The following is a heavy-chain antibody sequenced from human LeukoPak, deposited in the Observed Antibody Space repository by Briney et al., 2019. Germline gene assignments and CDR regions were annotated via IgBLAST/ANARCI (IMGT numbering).Heavy chain of an antibody. D-gene: IGHD2-2*01. V-gene: IGHV3-23*01. CDR2: ISASANST. Sequence: GGSLRLSCAASGFTFDIYAMTWVRQAPGKGPDWVSGISASANSTYYADSVKGRFIISRDNSKNTLYLQMNSLIVDDMAVYYCARGPSCTSASCYVIGALDIWGLGTTVTVSS. CDR1: GFTFDIYA. CDR3: ARGPSCTSASCYVIGALDI. J-gene: IGHJ3*02.